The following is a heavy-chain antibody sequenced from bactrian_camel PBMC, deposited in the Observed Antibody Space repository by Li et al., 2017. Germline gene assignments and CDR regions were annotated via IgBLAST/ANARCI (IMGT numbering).Heavy chain of an antibody. Sequence: VQLVESGGGSVQTGGSLRLSCVVPEYIVSSYCMGWFRQAPGKEREGIAAIDSAGRVRYADSVKGRFTISQDSTKNTLFLQMNSLKPDDTAMYICAAEARCIASDLRESLPSGDFGHWGQGTQVTVS. V-gene: IGHV3S53*01. CDR3: AAEARCIASDLRESLPSGDFGH. CDR2: IDSAGRV. J-gene: IGHJ6*01. CDR1: EYIVSSYC. D-gene: IGHD4*01.